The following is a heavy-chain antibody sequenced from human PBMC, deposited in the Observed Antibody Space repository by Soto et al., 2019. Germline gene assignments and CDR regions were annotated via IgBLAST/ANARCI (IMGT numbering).Heavy chain of an antibody. CDR1: GFTFDDYT. V-gene: IGHV3-43*01. Sequence: ESVGVVVQPGGSLRLSCAASGFTFDDYTMHWVRQAPGKGLEWVSLISWDGGSTYYADSVKGRFTISRDNSKNSLYLQMNSLRTEDTALYYCAKDLWFGELLGGMDVWGQGTTVTVSS. J-gene: IGHJ6*02. D-gene: IGHD3-10*01. CDR2: ISWDGGST. CDR3: AKDLWFGELLGGMDV.